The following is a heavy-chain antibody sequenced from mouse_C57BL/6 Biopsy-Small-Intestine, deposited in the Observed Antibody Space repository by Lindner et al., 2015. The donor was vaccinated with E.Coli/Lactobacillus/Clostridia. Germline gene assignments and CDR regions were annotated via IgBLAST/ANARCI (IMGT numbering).Heavy chain of an antibody. CDR1: GYIFTTYW. CDR2: IDPNSGDT. D-gene: IGHD1-1*01. CDR3: ARQRYYYTSSYEWYFDV. V-gene: IGHV1-72*01. J-gene: IGHJ1*03. Sequence: VQLQESGSELVKPGTSVKLSCKTSGYIFTTYWMHWVKQRPGRGLEWIGRIDPNSGDTKYNENFKSQATLTVDKPSTTAYMKLSSLTSEDSAVYYCARQRYYYTSSYEWYFDVWATGTTVTVSS.